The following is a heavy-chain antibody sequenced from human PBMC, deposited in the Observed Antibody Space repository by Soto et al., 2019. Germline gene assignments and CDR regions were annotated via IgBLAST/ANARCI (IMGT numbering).Heavy chain of an antibody. Sequence: EVQLLESGGGLVQPGGSLRLSCAASGFTFSSYAMSWVRQAPGKGLEWVSAISGSGGSTYYADSVKGRFTISRDNTKNTLYLQMNSLGAEDTAVYYCAKVQDIVVVPEEQYYFDYWGQGTLVTVSS. J-gene: IGHJ4*02. CDR2: ISGSGGST. V-gene: IGHV3-23*01. CDR1: GFTFSSYA. CDR3: AKVQDIVVVPEEQYYFDY. D-gene: IGHD2-2*01.